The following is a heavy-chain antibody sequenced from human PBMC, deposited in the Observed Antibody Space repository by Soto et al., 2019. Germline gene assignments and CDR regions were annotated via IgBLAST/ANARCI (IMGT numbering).Heavy chain of an antibody. J-gene: IGHJ5*02. Sequence: QVQLQESGPGLVKPSETLSLTCTVSGGSISSYYWSWIRQPAGKGLEWIGRIYTSGSTNYNPSLKSRVTMLVDTSKNQFSLKLSSVTAADTAVYYCAREAYYYDSRGPTGFDPWGQGTLVTVSS. CDR2: IYTSGST. CDR3: AREAYYYDSRGPTGFDP. CDR1: GGSISSYY. V-gene: IGHV4-4*07. D-gene: IGHD3-22*01.